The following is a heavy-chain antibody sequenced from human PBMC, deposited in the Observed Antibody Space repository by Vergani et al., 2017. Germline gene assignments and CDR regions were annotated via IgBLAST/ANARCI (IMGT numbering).Heavy chain of an antibody. CDR3: TTAPYYYDSSGYXAGG. Sequence: EVQLVESGGGLVKPGGSLRLSCAASGFTFSNAWMSWVRQAPGKGLEWVGRIKSKTDGGTTDYAAPVKGRFTISRDDSKNTLYLQMNSLKTEDTAVYYCTTAPYYYDSSGYXAGGWGQGTLVTVSS. V-gene: IGHV3-15*01. J-gene: IGHJ4*02. CDR2: IKSKTDGGTT. D-gene: IGHD3-22*01. CDR1: GFTFSNAW.